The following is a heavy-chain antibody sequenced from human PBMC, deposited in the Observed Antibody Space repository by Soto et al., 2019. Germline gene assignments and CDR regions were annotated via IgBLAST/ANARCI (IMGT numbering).Heavy chain of an antibody. CDR2: IYPGDFDT. V-gene: IGHV5-51*01. Sequence: GESLKISCKGSGYRFTSYWIGWVRQIPGKGLEYMGIIYPGDFDTRYNPSFQGQITISVDNSFSTAYLQWRGLKASDTALYYCAIHYSSSSFMDVWGQGTTVTVSS. CDR3: AIHYSSSSFMDV. CDR1: GYRFTSYW. J-gene: IGHJ6*02. D-gene: IGHD6-6*01.